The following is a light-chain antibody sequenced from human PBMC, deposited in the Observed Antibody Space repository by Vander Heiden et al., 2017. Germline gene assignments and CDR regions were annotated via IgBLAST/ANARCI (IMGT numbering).Light chain of an antibody. CDR2: NNN. Sequence: QSGLAQPPSASGTPGQRVSISCSGSTSNIGRNTVNWYQQHPGTAPKVLIYNNNQRPSGVPDRLSGSKSGTSASLAISGLQSEDEADYYCSTWDDSLNARVFGGGTKLTVL. J-gene: IGLJ3*02. V-gene: IGLV1-44*01. CDR3: STWDDSLNARV. CDR1: TSNIGRNT.